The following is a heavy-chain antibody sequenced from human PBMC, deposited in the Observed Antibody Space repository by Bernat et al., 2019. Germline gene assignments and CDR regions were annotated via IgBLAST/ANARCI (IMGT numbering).Heavy chain of an antibody. CDR2: ISSSGSTI. J-gene: IGHJ4*02. V-gene: IGHV3-48*03. Sequence: EVQLVESGGGLVQPGGSLRLSCAASGFTFSSYEMNWVRQAPGKGLEWVSYISSSGSTIYYADSVKGRFTISRDNAKNSLYLQMNSLRAEDTAVYDCASGWSVWVTKFDYWGQGTLVTVSS. CDR3: ASGWSVWVTKFDY. D-gene: IGHD3-16*01. CDR1: GFTFSSYE.